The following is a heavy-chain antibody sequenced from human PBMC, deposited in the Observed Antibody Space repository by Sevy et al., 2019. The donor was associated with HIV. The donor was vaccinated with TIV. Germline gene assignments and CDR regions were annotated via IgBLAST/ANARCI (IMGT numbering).Heavy chain of an antibody. D-gene: IGHD3-3*01. CDR2: ISSSSTI. Sequence: GGSLRLSCAASGFTFSSYSMNWVRQAPGKGLEWVSYISSSSTIYYADSVKGRFTISRDNAKNSLYLQMNSLRDEDTAVYYCARMGGITIFGVVTYFDYWGQGTLVTVSS. J-gene: IGHJ4*02. CDR1: GFTFSSYS. V-gene: IGHV3-48*02. CDR3: ARMGGITIFGVVTYFDY.